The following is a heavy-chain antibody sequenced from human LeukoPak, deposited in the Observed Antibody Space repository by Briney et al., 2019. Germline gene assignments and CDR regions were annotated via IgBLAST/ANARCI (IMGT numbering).Heavy chain of an antibody. J-gene: IGHJ4*02. Sequence: PSETLSLTCTVSGGSISSYNWSWIRLPAGKGLEWIGRIYTSGSTNYNPSLKSRVTMSVDTSKNQFSLKLSSVTAADTAVYYCARERGSSSWYELSFDYWGQGTLVTVSS. V-gene: IGHV4-4*07. CDR3: ARERGSSSWYELSFDY. D-gene: IGHD6-13*01. CDR1: GGSISSYN. CDR2: IYTSGST.